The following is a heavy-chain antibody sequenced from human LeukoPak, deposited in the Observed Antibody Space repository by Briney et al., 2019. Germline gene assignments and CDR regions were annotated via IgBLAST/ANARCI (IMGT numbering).Heavy chain of an antibody. CDR3: ARDRGFSYGIDF. D-gene: IGHD5-18*01. J-gene: IGHJ4*02. CDR1: GFTFSDYW. CDR2: IQQDGSEK. V-gene: IGHV3-7*04. Sequence: PGESLRLSCAASGFTFSDYWMSWVRQAPGKGLEWVANIQQDGSEKYYVDSVKGRFTISRDNAKKSPFLQVSSLRGEDTAVCYCARDRGFSYGIDFWGQGTLVTVSS.